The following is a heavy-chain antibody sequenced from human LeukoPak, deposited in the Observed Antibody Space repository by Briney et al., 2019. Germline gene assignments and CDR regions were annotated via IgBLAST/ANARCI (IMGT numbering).Heavy chain of an antibody. CDR3: ARVVPTREPFDY. CDR1: GGSFSGYY. J-gene: IGHJ4*02. D-gene: IGHD2-2*01. V-gene: IGHV4-34*01. CDR2: INHSGST. Sequence: SETLSLTCAVYGGSFSGYYWSWIRQPPGTGLEWIGEINHSGSTNYNPSLTSRVTISVDTSKNQFSLKLSSVTAADTAVYYCARVVPTREPFDYWGQGTLVTVSS.